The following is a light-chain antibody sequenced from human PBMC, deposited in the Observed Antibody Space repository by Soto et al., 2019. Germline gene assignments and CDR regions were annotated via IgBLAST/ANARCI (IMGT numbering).Light chain of an antibody. Sequence: SHLDQFSSSLSSPVGARVTITCRASQGISNYLAWYQQKPGKVPKLLIYAASTLQSGVPSRFSGSGSATDFTLTISSLQPEDVATYYCQKYNSAPLTFGGGTKVDIK. CDR3: QKYNSAPLT. J-gene: IGKJ4*01. CDR1: QGISNY. V-gene: IGKV1-27*01. CDR2: AAS.